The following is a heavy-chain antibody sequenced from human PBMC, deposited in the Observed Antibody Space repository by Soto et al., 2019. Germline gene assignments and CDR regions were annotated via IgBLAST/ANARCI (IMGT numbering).Heavy chain of an antibody. CDR1: GGSISSGGYY. Sequence: QVQLQESGPGLVKPSQTLSLTCTVSGGSISSGGYYWSWIRQHPGKGLEWIGYIYYSGSTYYNPYLKIRVTISVDTSKNQFSLKLSSVTAADTAVYYCAGVGMGYGSGSYYQYDGMDVWGQGTTVPVSS. V-gene: IGHV4-31*03. CDR3: AGVGMGYGSGSYYQYDGMDV. J-gene: IGHJ6*01. CDR2: IYYSGST. D-gene: IGHD3-10*01.